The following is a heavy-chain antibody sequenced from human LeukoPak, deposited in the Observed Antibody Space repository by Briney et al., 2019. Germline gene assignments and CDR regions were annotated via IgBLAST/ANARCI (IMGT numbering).Heavy chain of an antibody. CDR2: ISGSGGST. V-gene: IGHV3-23*01. CDR3: AKDPRGRVGRFDP. J-gene: IGHJ5*02. Sequence: GGSLRLSCAASGFIFSDYYMSWIRQAPGKGLEWISAISGSGGSTYYADSVKGRFTISRDNSKNTLYLQMNSLRAEDTAVYYCAKDPRGRVGRFDPWGQGTLVTVSS. CDR1: GFIFSDYY.